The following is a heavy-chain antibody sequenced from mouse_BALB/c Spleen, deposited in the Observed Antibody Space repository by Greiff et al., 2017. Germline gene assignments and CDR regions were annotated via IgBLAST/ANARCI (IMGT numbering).Heavy chain of an antibody. Sequence: DVHLVESGGGLVKPGGSLKLSCAASGFAFSSYDMSWVRQTPEKRLEWVAYISSGGGSTYYPDTVKGRFTISRDNAKNTLYLQMGSLKSEDTAMYYCARLLYGGFAYWGQGTLVTVSA. CDR3: ARLLYGGFAY. V-gene: IGHV5-12-1*01. CDR1: GFAFSSYD. CDR2: ISSGGGST. D-gene: IGHD2-10*02. J-gene: IGHJ3*01.